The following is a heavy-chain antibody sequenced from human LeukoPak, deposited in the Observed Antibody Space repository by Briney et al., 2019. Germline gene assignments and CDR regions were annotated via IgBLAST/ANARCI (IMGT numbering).Heavy chain of an antibody. Sequence: SETLSLTCTVSGGSFSSSSSYWGWIRQPPGKGLEWIGSLYYSGSTYYNPSLKSRVTISVDTSKNQFSLRLSSVTAADTAVYYCASRRRLRGYLFDYWGQGTLVTVSS. J-gene: IGHJ4*02. CDR2: LYYSGST. CDR1: GGSFSSSSSY. V-gene: IGHV4-39*01. D-gene: IGHD5-12*01. CDR3: ASRRRLRGYLFDY.